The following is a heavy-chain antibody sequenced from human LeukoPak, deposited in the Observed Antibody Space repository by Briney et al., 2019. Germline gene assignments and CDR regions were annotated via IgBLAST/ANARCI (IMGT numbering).Heavy chain of an antibody. V-gene: IGHV1-8*01. CDR1: GYTFTSYD. J-gene: IGHJ5*02. Sequence: ASVKVSCKASGYTFTSYDINWVRRATGQGREWMGWMNPNSGNTGYAQKFQGRVTMTRNTSISTAYMELSSLRSEDTTVYYCARVSEVYFWSGYYTGGWFDPWGQGTLVTVSS. CDR2: MNPNSGNT. D-gene: IGHD3-3*01. CDR3: ARVSEVYFWSGYYTGGWFDP.